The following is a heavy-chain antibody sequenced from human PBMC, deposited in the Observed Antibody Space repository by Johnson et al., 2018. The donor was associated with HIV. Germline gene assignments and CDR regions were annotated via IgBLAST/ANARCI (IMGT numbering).Heavy chain of an antibody. Sequence: VQLVESGGTLVQPDRSLRLSCASSGFTFEDYAMHWVRQGPGKGLEWVSGISWNSDTLVYADSVKGRFTISRDNADNSLHLQMNSLRAEDTAVYYCARGDHYDSSGFYFGAAFDSWGQGTMVTVSS. CDR2: ISWNSDTL. CDR3: ARGDHYDSSGFYFGAAFDS. D-gene: IGHD3-22*01. V-gene: IGHV3-9*01. CDR1: GFTFEDYA. J-gene: IGHJ3*02.